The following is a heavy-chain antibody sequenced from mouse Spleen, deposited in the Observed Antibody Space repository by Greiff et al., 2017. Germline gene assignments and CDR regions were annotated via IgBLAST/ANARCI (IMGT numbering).Heavy chain of an antibody. CDR2: ISYDGSN. CDR1: GYSITSGYY. Sequence: ESGPGLVKPSQSLSLTCSVTGYSITSGYYWNWIRQFPGNKLEWMGYISYDGSNNYNPSLKNRISITRDTSKNQFFLKLNSVTTEDTATYYCAREEDYHWYFDVWGAGTTVTVSS. CDR3: AREEDYHWYFDV. D-gene: IGHD2-4*01. J-gene: IGHJ1*01. V-gene: IGHV3-6*01.